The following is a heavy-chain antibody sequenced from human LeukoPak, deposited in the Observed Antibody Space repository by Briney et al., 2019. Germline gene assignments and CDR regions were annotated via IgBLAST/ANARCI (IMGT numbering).Heavy chain of an antibody. J-gene: IGHJ5*02. V-gene: IGHV3-23*01. Sequence: GESLKLSWAASGFTFSSYAMSWVRQAPGEGLEWVSDISGSGGSTYYADSVKGRFTISRDNSKNTLYLQMNSLRGEDTALYYCAKKYSTGLDPWGQGTLVTVSS. CDR2: ISGSGGST. CDR3: AKKYSTGLDP. D-gene: IGHD1-26*01. CDR1: GFTFSSYA.